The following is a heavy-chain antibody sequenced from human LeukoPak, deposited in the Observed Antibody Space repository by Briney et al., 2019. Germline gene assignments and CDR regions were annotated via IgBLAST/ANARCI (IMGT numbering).Heavy chain of an antibody. J-gene: IGHJ4*02. Sequence: PSETLSLTCAVYGGSFSGYYWSWIRQPPGKGLEWIGEINHSGSTNYNPSLKSRVTISVDTSKNQFSLKLSSVTAADTAVYYCASGSSGYYSLDYWGQGTLVTVSS. CDR3: ASGSSGYYSLDY. CDR2: INHSGST. V-gene: IGHV4-34*01. D-gene: IGHD3-22*01. CDR1: GGSFSGYY.